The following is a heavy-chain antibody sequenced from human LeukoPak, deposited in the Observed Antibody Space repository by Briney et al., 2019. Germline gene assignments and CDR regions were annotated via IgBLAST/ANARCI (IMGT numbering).Heavy chain of an antibody. CDR1: GGSISSGSYY. V-gene: IGHV4-61*02. D-gene: IGHD3-22*01. Sequence: PSQTLSLTCTVSGGSISSGSYYWSWIRQPAGKGLEWIGRIYTGGSTNYNPSLKSRVTISVDTSKNQFSLKPSSVTAADTAVYYCARDLDSSGSYYFDYWGQGTLVTVSS. CDR3: ARDLDSSGSYYFDY. J-gene: IGHJ4*02. CDR2: IYTGGST.